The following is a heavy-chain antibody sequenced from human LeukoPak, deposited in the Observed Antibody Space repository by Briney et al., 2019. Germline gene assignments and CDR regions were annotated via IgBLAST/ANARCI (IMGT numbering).Heavy chain of an antibody. Sequence: GGSLRLSCAASGFTFSSYSMNWVRQAPGKGLEWVSSISSSSSYIYYADSMKGRFTISRDNAKNSLYLQMNSLRAEDTAFYYCARGSTRDWYFDLWGRGTLVTVSS. V-gene: IGHV3-21*01. CDR3: ARGSTRDWYFDL. CDR1: GFTFSSYS. J-gene: IGHJ2*01. CDR2: ISSSSSYI. D-gene: IGHD2-2*01.